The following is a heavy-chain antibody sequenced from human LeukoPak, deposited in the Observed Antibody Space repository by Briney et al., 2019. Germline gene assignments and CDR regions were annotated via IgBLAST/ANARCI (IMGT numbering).Heavy chain of an antibody. V-gene: IGHV1-18*01. D-gene: IGHD1-26*01. CDR3: ARNFPRVGAQTFDFDY. CDR2: ISAYNGNT. J-gene: IGHJ4*02. Sequence: EASVTVSCKASGYTFTSYGIRWVRQAPGQGLEWMGWISAYNGNTNYAQKLQGRVTMTTDTSTSTAYMELRSLRSDDTAVYYCARNFPRVGAQTFDFDYWGQGTLVTVSS. CDR1: GYTFTSYG.